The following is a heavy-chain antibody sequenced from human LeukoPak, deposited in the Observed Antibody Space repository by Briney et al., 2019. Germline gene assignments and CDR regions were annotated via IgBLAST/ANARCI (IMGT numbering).Heavy chain of an antibody. Sequence: GGSLRLSCAASGFTFSSYWMYWVRQAPGKGLVWVSRINSDGSSTSYADSVKGRFTISRDNAKNTLYLQMYSLRAEDTAVYYCARAEYCSGGSCYSYYGMDVWGQGTTVTVSS. CDR2: INSDGSST. CDR1: GFTFSSYW. CDR3: ARAEYCSGGSCYSYYGMDV. D-gene: IGHD2-15*01. V-gene: IGHV3-74*01. J-gene: IGHJ6*02.